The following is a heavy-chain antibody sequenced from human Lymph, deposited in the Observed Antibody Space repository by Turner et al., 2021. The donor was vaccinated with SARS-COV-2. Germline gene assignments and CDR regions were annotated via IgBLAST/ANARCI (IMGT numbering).Heavy chain of an antibody. CDR2: IYSSGST. CDR3: ARQGWLRGYFDY. D-gene: IGHD5-18*01. CDR1: GGSVTSSSYY. J-gene: IGHJ4*02. V-gene: IGHV4-39*01. Sequence: QVQLQESGPGLVKPSETLSLTCTVSGGSVTSSSYYWGWIRQPPGKGLEWIGNIYSSGSTYYNPSLKSRVTISVDTSKNQFSLKVSSVPDADTAVYYCARQGWLRGYFDYWSQGTLVTVSS.